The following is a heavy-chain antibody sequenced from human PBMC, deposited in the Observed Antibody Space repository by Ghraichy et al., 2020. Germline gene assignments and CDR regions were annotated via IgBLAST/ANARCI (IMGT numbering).Heavy chain of an antibody. V-gene: IGHV3-21*01. Sequence: GGSLRLSCAASGFTFSIYSMNWVRQAPGKGLEWVSSISSGSSYIYYADSVKGRFTISRDNAKSSLYLQMNSLRAEETAVYYCARGYSSGFYGSEYFQYWGQGTLVTVSS. CDR3: ARGYSSGFYGSEYFQY. D-gene: IGHD6-19*01. J-gene: IGHJ1*01. CDR2: ISSGSSYI. CDR1: GFTFSIYS.